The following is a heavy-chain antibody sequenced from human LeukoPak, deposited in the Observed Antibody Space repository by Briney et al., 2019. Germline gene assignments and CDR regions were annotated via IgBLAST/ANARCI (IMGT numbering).Heavy chain of an antibody. D-gene: IGHD6-19*01. CDR1: GGSISSSSYY. Sequence: ETLSLTCTVSGGSISSSSYYWGWIRQPPGKGLEWVANIQSDGSVRQYVDSVKGRLTISRDNAKNSLYLQMNSLRAEDTAVYYCARIPRGSGWSFLDFWGQGTLVTVTS. CDR3: ARIPRGSGWSFLDF. J-gene: IGHJ4*02. V-gene: IGHV3-7*01. CDR2: IQSDGSVR.